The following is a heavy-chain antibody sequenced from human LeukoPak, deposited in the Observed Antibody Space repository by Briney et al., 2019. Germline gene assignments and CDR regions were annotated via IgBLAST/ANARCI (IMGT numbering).Heavy chain of an antibody. D-gene: IGHD2-15*01. CDR1: GFTFRTYN. CDR3: AKQLGYCSDGSCYFPY. J-gene: IGHJ4*02. CDR2: ISNNGGYT. V-gene: IGHV3-23*01. Sequence: GGSLRLSCAASGFTFRTYNMNWVRQAPGKGLEWVSAISNNGGYTYYADSVQGRFTISRDNSNSTLCLQMNSLRAEDTAVYYCAKQLGYCSDGSCYFPYWGQGTLVTVSS.